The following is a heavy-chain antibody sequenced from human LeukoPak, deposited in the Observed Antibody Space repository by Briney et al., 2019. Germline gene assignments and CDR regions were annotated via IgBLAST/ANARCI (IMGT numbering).Heavy chain of an antibody. CDR1: GYTFTGYY. Sequence: ASVKVSCKASGYTFTGYYMHWVRQAPGQGLEWMGRINPNSGGTNYAQKFQGRVIMTRDTSISTAYMDLTRLRSDDTAVYYCARGTEYYFDYWGQGTLVTVSS. D-gene: IGHD1-1*01. J-gene: IGHJ4*02. V-gene: IGHV1-2*06. CDR2: INPNSGGT. CDR3: ARGTEYYFDY.